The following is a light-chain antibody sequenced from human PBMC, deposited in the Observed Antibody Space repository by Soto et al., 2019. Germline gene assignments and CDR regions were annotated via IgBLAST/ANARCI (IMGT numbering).Light chain of an antibody. J-gene: IGKJ4*01. CDR1: QSVSSY. CDR2: DAS. V-gene: IGKV3-11*01. CDR3: QXXXNWPLT. Sequence: EIVLTQSPATLSLSPGERATLSCRASQSVSSYLAWYQWKPGQAPRLLIYDASNRATGIPARFSGSGSGTXXXXXXXXXXXXXXXVYYCQXXXNWPLTFGGGTKVEIK.